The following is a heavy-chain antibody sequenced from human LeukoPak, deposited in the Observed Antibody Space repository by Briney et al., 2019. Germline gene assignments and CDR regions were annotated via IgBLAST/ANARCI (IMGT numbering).Heavy chain of an antibody. V-gene: IGHV3-23*01. D-gene: IGHD2-15*01. CDR1: GSTFTNYW. CDR2: ISGSGGNT. J-gene: IGHJ5*02. CDR3: AKGFVVVVSATQSSWFDP. Sequence: GGSLRLSCAVSGSTFTNYWMSWARQSPGKGLEWVSAISGSGGNTYYADSVKGRFAISRDNSKNTLYLQMNSPRAEDTAVYYCAKGFVVVVSATQSSWFDPWGQGTLVTVSS.